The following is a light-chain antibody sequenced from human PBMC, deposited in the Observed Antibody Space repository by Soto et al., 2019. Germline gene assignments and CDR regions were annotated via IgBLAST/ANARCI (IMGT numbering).Light chain of an antibody. Sequence: EIVLTQSPGTLSLSPGERATLSCRASQSVSSYLAWYQQKPGQAPRLLIYDASNRATGIPARFSGSGSGTDFTLTISRLEPEDFALYYCQQRINWPITFGQGTRLEIK. J-gene: IGKJ5*01. V-gene: IGKV3-11*01. CDR3: QQRINWPIT. CDR1: QSVSSY. CDR2: DAS.